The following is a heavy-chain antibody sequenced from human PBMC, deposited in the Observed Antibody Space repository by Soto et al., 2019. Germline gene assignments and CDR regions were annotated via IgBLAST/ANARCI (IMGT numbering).Heavy chain of an antibody. CDR2: IYYSGST. V-gene: IGHV4-59*08. D-gene: IGHD6-13*01. Sequence: PSETLSLTCTVSGGSISSYYWSWIRQPPGKGLEWIGYIYYSGSTNYNPSLKSRVTISVDTSKNQFSLKLSSVTAADTAVYYCARSYTGQQVPWYDPWGQGTLVTVSS. J-gene: IGHJ5*02. CDR1: GGSISSYY. CDR3: ARSYTGQQVPWYDP.